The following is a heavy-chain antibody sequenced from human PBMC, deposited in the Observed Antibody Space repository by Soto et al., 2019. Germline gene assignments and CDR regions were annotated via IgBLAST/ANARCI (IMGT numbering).Heavy chain of an antibody. V-gene: IGHV4-31*03. J-gene: IGHJ5*01. Sequence: TLSLTCTVSGGSIRSGGDYWSWIRQHPGKGLEWIGYIYYSGSTYYNPSLKSRVTISVDTSKNQFSLKLTSVTAADTAMYFCARDSYDSGGYYPTKTGFDSWGKGPLVTVPP. CDR2: IYYSGST. D-gene: IGHD3-22*01. CDR1: GGSIRSGGDY. CDR3: ARDSYDSGGYYPTKTGFDS.